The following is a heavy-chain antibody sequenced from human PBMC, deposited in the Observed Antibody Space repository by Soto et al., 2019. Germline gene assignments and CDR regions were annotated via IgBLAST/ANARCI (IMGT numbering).Heavy chain of an antibody. V-gene: IGHV1-69*13. J-gene: IGHJ4*02. Sequence: SVKVSCKASGATLDTFINFGSTWVRRAPGQGLEWMGGIIPVFGTAHYAQKFQGRLSISADASTRTAYMELSSLRSEDTAVYYCARAVAVAADFDYWGQGTLVTVS. CDR3: ARAVAVAADFDY. CDR2: IIPVFGTA. CDR1: GATLDTFINFG. D-gene: IGHD6-19*01.